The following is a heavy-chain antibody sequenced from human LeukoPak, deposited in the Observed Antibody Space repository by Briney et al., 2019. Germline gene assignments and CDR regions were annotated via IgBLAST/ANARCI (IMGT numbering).Heavy chain of an antibody. CDR1: GFAFSNYD. J-gene: IGHJ4*02. CDR3: ARGRYDSRIFDY. D-gene: IGHD3-22*01. Sequence: GGSLRLSCVASGFAFSNYDMNWVRQAPGKGLEWVSFISSSSSYIYYADSVKGRFTISRDNAKKSLYLQMNSLRAEDTAVYYCARGRYDSRIFDYWGQGTLVTVSS. V-gene: IGHV3-21*01. CDR2: ISSSSSYI.